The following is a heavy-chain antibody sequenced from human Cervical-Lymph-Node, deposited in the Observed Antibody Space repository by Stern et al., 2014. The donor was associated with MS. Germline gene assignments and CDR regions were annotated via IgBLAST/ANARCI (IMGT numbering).Heavy chain of an antibody. CDR1: GYRFNNYW. J-gene: IGHJ1*01. D-gene: IGHD6-13*01. Sequence: EVQLVQSGAEVKKPGESLKISCKGSGYRFNNYWIAWVRQMPGKGLEWMGIIYPGDSNTSYSPSFQGQVPISADRSITTTFLQWCSLKAPDSAIYYCARQWGSTSVSGSFHRGGQGTLVAVSS. V-gene: IGHV5-51*01. CDR2: IYPGDSNT. CDR3: ARQWGSTSVSGSFHR.